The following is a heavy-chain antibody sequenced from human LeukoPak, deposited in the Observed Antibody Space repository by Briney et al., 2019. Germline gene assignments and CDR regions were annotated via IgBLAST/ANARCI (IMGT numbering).Heavy chain of an antibody. CDR3: ARVSARKDYYYYMDV. V-gene: IGHV4-4*07. D-gene: IGHD6-6*01. CDR1: GGSFSSYY. J-gene: IGHJ6*03. Sequence: SETLSLTCTVSGGSFSSYYWSWIRQPAGKGLEWIGRIYTSGSTNYNPSLKSRVTMSVDTSKNHFSLKPSSVTAADTAVYYCARVSARKDYYYYMDVWGKGTTVTISS. CDR2: IYTSGST.